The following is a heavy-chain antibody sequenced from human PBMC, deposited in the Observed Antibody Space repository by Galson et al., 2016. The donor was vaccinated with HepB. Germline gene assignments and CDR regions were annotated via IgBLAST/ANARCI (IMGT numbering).Heavy chain of an antibody. CDR2: ISTSGGST. D-gene: IGHD4-11*01. J-gene: IGHJ4*02. CDR3: ARGTTALGDY. Sequence: WVRQAPRKGLEWVSAISTSGGSTDYADSVKGRFTISRDNSKNMLYLQMNSLRVDDTALYYCARGTTALGDYWGQGVLVTVSS. V-gene: IGHV3-23*01.